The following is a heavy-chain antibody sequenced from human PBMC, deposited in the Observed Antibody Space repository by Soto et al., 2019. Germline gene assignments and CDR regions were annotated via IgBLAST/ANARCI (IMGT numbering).Heavy chain of an antibody. Sequence: GASVKVSCKASGYRFSTYGINWVRQAPGQGLQWMGWCSTNSGVRNYAQKFQGRVTFTTDTATSTAYMELRSLISDDTAVYFCARESYVASRHSHYVSWGQGTQVTVSS. J-gene: IGHJ4*02. V-gene: IGHV1-18*04. CDR1: GYRFSTYG. D-gene: IGHD6-6*01. CDR3: ARESYVASRHSHYVS. CDR2: CSTNSGVR.